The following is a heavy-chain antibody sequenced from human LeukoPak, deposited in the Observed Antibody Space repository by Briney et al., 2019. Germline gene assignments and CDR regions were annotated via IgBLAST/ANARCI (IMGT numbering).Heavy chain of an antibody. CDR3: ARSPSPWVGATQSNWFDP. CDR1: GGSISSSNW. V-gene: IGHV4-4*02. D-gene: IGHD1-26*01. CDR2: IYHSGST. J-gene: IGHJ5*02. Sequence: SETLSLTCAVSGGSISSSNWWSWVRQPPGKGLEWIGEIYHSGSTNYNPSLKSRVTISVDKSKNQFSLKLSSVTAADTAVYYCARSPSPWVGATQSNWFDPWAREPWSPSPQ.